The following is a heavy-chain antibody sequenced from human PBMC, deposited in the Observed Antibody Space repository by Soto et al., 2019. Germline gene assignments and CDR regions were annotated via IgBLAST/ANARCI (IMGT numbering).Heavy chain of an antibody. Sequence: LRLSCGASGFTFTSYAMRWVRQAPGKGLEWVSAISGSGGSTYYADSVKGRFTISRDNSXXXXXXQXKXLRXXXPAVYYCAKLQGGSGSYLTAYRGQRTLVTVSS. CDR1: GFTFTSYA. V-gene: IGHV3-23*01. CDR3: AKLQGGSGSYLTAY. J-gene: IGHJ4*02. D-gene: IGHD6-25*01. CDR2: ISGSGGST.